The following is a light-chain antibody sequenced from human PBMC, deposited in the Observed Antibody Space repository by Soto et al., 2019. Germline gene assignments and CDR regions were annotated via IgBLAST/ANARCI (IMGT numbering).Light chain of an antibody. Sequence: DIQMTQSPSSLSASVGDRVTITCRASQGIRNGLGWFQQKPGKAPKRLIYAASSLQSGVSSRFSGSGSGTEFTLTISSLQPKDFATYYCLQHNSYPLTFGGGTKVEIK. V-gene: IGKV1-17*01. CDR3: LQHNSYPLT. CDR1: QGIRNG. J-gene: IGKJ4*01. CDR2: AAS.